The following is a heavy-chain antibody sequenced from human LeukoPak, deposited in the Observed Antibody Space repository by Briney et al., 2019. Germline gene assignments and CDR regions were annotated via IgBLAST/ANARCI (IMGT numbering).Heavy chain of an antibody. CDR2: IIPIFGTA. CDR3: ASLSSGWYPYYFDY. J-gene: IGHJ4*02. V-gene: IGHV1-69*05. D-gene: IGHD6-19*01. Sequence: SVKVSCKAPGGTFSSYAISWVRQAPGQGLEWMGGIIPIFGTANYAQKFQGRVTITTDESTSTAYMELSSLRSEDTAVYYCASLSSGWYPYYFDYWGQGTLVTVSS. CDR1: GGTFSSYA.